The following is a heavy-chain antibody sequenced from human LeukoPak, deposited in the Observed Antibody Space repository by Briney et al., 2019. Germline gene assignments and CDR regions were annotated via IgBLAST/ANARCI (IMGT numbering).Heavy chain of an antibody. V-gene: IGHV3-23*01. Sequence: GGSLRLSCVASGFTFSSYAMSWVRQAPGKGLEWVSAISGSGGSTYYADSVKGRFTISRDNAKNSLYLQMNSLRAEDTAVYYCARDKAVTAFDYWGQGTLVTVSS. CDR2: ISGSGGST. CDR3: ARDKAVTAFDY. CDR1: GFTFSSYA. J-gene: IGHJ4*02. D-gene: IGHD3-16*01.